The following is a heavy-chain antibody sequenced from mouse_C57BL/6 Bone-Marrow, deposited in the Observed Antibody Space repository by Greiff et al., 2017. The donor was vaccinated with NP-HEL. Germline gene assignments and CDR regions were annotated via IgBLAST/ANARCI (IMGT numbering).Heavy chain of an antibody. CDR1: GYSITSGYY. Sequence: EVQLQQSGPGLVKPSQSLSLTCSVTGYSITSGYYWNWIRQFPGNKLEWMGYISYDGRNNNNPSLKNRISITRDTSNNQFFLKLNSVTTEDTATYYCARGEAIYYCNYFIFDYWGQGTTLTVSS. CDR3: ARGEAIYYCNYFIFDY. D-gene: IGHD2-1*01. J-gene: IGHJ2*01. V-gene: IGHV3-6*01. CDR2: ISYDGRN.